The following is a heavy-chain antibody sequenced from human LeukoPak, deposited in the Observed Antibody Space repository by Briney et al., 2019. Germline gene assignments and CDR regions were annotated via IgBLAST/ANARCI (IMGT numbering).Heavy chain of an antibody. CDR2: IKQDGSEK. CDR1: GFTFSSYW. J-gene: IGHJ4*02. Sequence: GSLRLSCAASGFTFSSYWMSWVRQAPGKGLEWVANIKQDGSEKYYVDSVKGRFTISRDNAKNSLYLQMNSLRAEDTAVYYCARTSITMVRGVIITLPDYWGQGTLVTVSS. V-gene: IGHV3-7*01. D-gene: IGHD3-10*01. CDR3: ARTSITMVRGVIITLPDY.